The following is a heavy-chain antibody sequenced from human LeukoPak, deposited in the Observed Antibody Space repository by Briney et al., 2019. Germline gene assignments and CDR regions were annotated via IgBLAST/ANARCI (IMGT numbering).Heavy chain of an antibody. V-gene: IGHV3-66*02. J-gene: IGHJ6*04. Sequence: PGGSLRLSCAASGFTVSSNYMSWVRQAPEKGPEWVSVIYSGGSTYYADSVKGRFTISRDNSKNTLYLQMNSLRAEDTAVYYCARWVEAMGAMDVWGKGTTVTVSS. CDR2: IYSGGST. D-gene: IGHD5-18*01. CDR3: ARWVEAMGAMDV. CDR1: GFTVSSNY.